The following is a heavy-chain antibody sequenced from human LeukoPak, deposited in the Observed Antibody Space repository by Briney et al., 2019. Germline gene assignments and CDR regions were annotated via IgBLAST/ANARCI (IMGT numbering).Heavy chain of an antibody. V-gene: IGHV4-59*08. CDR2: IYYSGST. CDR1: GGSISSYY. J-gene: IGHJ4*02. CDR3: ARQAVAGSGQSGYGY. Sequence: PSETLSLTCTVSGGSISSYYWGWIRQPPGKGLEWIGYIYYSGSTNYNPSLKSRVTISVDTSKNQFSLKLSSVTAADTAVYYCARQAVAGSGQSGYGYWGQGTLVTVSS. D-gene: IGHD6-19*01.